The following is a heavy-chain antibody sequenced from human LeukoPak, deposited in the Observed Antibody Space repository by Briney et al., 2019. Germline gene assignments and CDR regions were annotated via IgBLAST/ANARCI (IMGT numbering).Heavy chain of an antibody. CDR3: ARDTYYYDSSGPHYFDY. D-gene: IGHD3-22*01. CDR2: IYYSGST. Sequence: PSETLSLTCTVSGGSISSYYWSWIRQPPGKGLEWIGYIYYSGSTNYNPSLKSRVTMSVDTSKNQFSLKLSSVTAADTAVYYCARDTYYYDSSGPHYFDYWGQGTLVTVSS. V-gene: IGHV4-59*12. J-gene: IGHJ4*02. CDR1: GGSISSYY.